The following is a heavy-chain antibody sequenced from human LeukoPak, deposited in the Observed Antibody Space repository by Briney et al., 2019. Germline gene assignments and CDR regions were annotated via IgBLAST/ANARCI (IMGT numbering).Heavy chain of an antibody. CDR1: GFTFSSYS. V-gene: IGHV3-21*01. CDR2: ISSSSSYI. Sequence: GGSLRLSCAASGFTFSSYSMNWVRQAPGKGLEWVSSISSSSSYIYYADSVKGRFTISRDNAKNSLYLQMNSLRAEDTAVYYCARLRIAVAGTTGDYWGQGTLVTVSS. D-gene: IGHD6-19*01. CDR3: ARLRIAVAGTTGDY. J-gene: IGHJ4*02.